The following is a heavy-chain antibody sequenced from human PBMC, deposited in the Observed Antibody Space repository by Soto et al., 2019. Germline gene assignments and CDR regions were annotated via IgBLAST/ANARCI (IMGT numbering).Heavy chain of an antibody. V-gene: IGHV1-69*12. CDR2: IIPIFGTA. D-gene: IGHD3-10*01. CDR3: ARGGWGSGSQYPYYYGMDV. Sequence: QVQLVQSGAEVKKPGSSVKVSCKASGGTFSSYAISWVRQAPGQGLEWMGGIIPIFGTANYAQKFQGRVTITADESTSTAYMELSSLRSEDTVVYYCARGGWGSGSQYPYYYGMDVWGQGTTVTVSS. CDR1: GGTFSSYA. J-gene: IGHJ6*02.